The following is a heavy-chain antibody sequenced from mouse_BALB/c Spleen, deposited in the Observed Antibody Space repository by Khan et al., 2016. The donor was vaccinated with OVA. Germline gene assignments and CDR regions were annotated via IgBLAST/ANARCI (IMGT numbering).Heavy chain of an antibody. CDR3: ASHCDGINLYWFFDV. CDR2: IFPGDDST. D-gene: IGHD2-1*01. Sequence: QVQLQQSGAELVKPGASVKLSCKASGYMFSTYDINWVRQRPEQGLEWIGWIFPGDDSTKYNEKFKGKATLTTDKSSGTAYMQPSRLTSEASAVYLCASHCDGINLYWFFDVWGAGTTVTVSS. J-gene: IGHJ1*01. V-gene: IGHV1-85*01. CDR1: GYMFSTYD.